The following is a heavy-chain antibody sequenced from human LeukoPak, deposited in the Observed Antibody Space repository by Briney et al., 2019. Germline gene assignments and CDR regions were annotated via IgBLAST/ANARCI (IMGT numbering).Heavy chain of an antibody. D-gene: IGHD4-17*01. CDR3: AKDMTTVTTFWYFDL. V-gene: IGHV3-23*01. CDR2: ISGSGGST. CDR1: GFTFSSYA. Sequence: PGGSLRLSCAASGFTFSSYAMSWVRQAPGKGLEWVSAISGSGGSTSYADSVKGRFTISRDNSKNTLYLQMNSLRAEDTAVYYCAKDMTTVTTFWYFDLWGRGTLVTVSS. J-gene: IGHJ2*01.